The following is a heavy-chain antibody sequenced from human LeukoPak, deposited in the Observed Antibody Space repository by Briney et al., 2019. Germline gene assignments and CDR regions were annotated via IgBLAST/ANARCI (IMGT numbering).Heavy chain of an antibody. CDR3: ARGSYYYDSSGNNWFDP. V-gene: IGHV4-39*01. D-gene: IGHD3-22*01. J-gene: IGHJ5*02. Sequence: SRVTMSVDTSKNQFSLKLSSVTAADTAVYYCARGSYYYDSSGNNWFDPWGQGTLVTVSS.